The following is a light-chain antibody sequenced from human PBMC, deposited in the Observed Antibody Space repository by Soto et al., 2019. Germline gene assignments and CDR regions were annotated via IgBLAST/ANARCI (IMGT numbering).Light chain of an antibody. V-gene: IGLV2-14*01. J-gene: IGLJ1*01. CDR1: SSDVGGYDY. CDR3: TSYTSSSTYV. Sequence: QSALTQPASVSGSPGQSITISCTGISSDVGGYDYVSWYQQHPGKAPKLMIYEVSNRPSGVSNRFSGSQSGNTASLIISGLQADDEADYYCTSYTSSSTYVVETGIKGNVL. CDR2: EVS.